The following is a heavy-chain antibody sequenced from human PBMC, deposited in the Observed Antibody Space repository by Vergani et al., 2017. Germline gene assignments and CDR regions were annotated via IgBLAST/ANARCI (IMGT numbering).Heavy chain of an antibody. CDR3: STSGFHDKSVYYILDH. V-gene: IGHV3-73*01. Sequence: EVHLVESGRGLVQPGGSLKLSCAASGFTFSDSAMHWVRQASGKGLEWLGRIRTKTYNYATTYAASLKGRFTISRDDSKNMVYLQMNSLRTDDTAVYYCSTSGFHDKSVYYILDHWGQGTLVTVSS. J-gene: IGHJ4*02. CDR1: GFTFSDSA. CDR2: IRTKTYNYAT. D-gene: IGHD3-22*01.